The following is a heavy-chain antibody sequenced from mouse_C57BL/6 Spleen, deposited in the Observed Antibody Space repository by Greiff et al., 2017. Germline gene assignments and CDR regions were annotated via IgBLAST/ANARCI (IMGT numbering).Heavy chain of an antibody. D-gene: IGHD2-2*01. CDR1: GYTFTDYY. CDR3: ARGGYAAY. V-gene: IGHV1-76*01. CDR2: IYPGSGNT. J-gene: IGHJ3*01. Sequence: VQLQQSGAELVRPGASVKLSCKASGYTFTDYYINWVKQRPGQGLEWIARIYPGSGNTYYNEKFKGKATLTAEKSSSTAYMQLSSLTSDDSAVYFCARGGYAAYWGQGTLVTVSA.